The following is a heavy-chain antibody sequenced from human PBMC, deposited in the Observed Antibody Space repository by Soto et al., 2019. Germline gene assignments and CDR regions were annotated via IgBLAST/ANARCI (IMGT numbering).Heavy chain of an antibody. CDR3: ARHRRSLWSGYSNDAFDI. V-gene: IGHV4-59*08. CDR1: GGSISSYY. CDR2: IYYSGST. Sequence: SEPLSLTCTVSGGSISSYYWNWIRQPPGKGLEWIGYIYYSGSTNYNPSLKSRVTISVDTSKNQFSLKLSSVTAADTAVYYCARHRRSLWSGYSNDAFDIWGQGTMVTVSS. J-gene: IGHJ3*02. D-gene: IGHD3-3*01.